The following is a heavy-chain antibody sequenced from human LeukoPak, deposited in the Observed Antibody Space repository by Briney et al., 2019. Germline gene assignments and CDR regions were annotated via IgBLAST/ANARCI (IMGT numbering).Heavy chain of an antibody. Sequence: SVKDSCKASGGTFRSYAISWVRQAPGEGLEWMGRIIPILGIANYAQKFQGRVTITADKSTSTAYMELSSLRSEDTAVYYCARAGYSSGWYGGFDYWGQGTLVTVSS. V-gene: IGHV1-69*04. CDR3: ARAGYSSGWYGGFDY. J-gene: IGHJ4*02. CDR2: IIPILGIA. D-gene: IGHD6-19*01. CDR1: GGTFRSYA.